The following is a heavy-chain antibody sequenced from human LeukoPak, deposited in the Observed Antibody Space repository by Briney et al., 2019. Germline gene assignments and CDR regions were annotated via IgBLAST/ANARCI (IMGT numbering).Heavy chain of an antibody. Sequence: GASVKVSCKASGYTFTSYGISWVRRAPGQGLGWMGWISVYNGNTNYAQKLQGRVTMTTDTSMSTAYMELRSLRSDDTAVYYCAREVPTYYYDSTTPRYFDYWGQGTLVTVSS. V-gene: IGHV1-18*01. J-gene: IGHJ4*02. CDR3: AREVPTYYYDSTTPRYFDY. D-gene: IGHD3-22*01. CDR2: ISVYNGNT. CDR1: GYTFTSYG.